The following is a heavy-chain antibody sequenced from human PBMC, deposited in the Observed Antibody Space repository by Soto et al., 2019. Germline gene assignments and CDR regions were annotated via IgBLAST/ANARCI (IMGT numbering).Heavy chain of an antibody. CDR3: ARRPTCNLFIFDY. D-gene: IGHD4-4*01. CDR1: GYTFTNFY. J-gene: IGHJ4*02. CDR2: INPSGGST. Sequence: ASVKVSCKASGYTFTNFYMHWVRLAPGQGLEWMAVINPSGGSTIYAQKFQGRVTVTRDTSTSTVYMELSSLRSEDTAVYYCARRPTCNLFIFDYWGQGTLVTVSS. V-gene: IGHV1-46*03.